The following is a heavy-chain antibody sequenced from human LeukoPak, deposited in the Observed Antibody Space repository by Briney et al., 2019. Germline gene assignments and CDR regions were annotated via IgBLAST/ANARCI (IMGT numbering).Heavy chain of an antibody. Sequence: GGSLRLTCAASGFIFSSFGMHWVRQAPGKGLEWVAFIRYDGSNKYYADSVKGRFTIYRDNPKNTLYLQMNSPRAEDTAIYYCAKDRGDYTNWFDPWGQGTLVTVSS. CDR2: IRYDGSNK. CDR3: AKDRGDYTNWFDP. J-gene: IGHJ5*02. D-gene: IGHD4-17*01. CDR1: GFIFSSFG. V-gene: IGHV3-30*02.